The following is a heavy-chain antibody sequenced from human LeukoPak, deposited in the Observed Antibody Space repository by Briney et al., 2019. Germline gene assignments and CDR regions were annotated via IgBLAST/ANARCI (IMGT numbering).Heavy chain of an antibody. Sequence: GGSLRLSCAASGFTFSSYWMSWVRQAPGKGLDWVSGISDTGDTTYYADSVKGRFTISRDNSKNTLYLQLNSLRAEDTAIYYCARGIASHDFFSRGDWGQGTLVTVSS. CDR2: ISDTGDTT. J-gene: IGHJ4*02. CDR1: GFTFSSYW. V-gene: IGHV3-23*01. CDR3: ARGIASHDFFSRGD. D-gene: IGHD2-21*01.